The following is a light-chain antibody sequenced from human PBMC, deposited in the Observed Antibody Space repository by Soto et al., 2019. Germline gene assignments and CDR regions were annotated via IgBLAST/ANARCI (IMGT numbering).Light chain of an antibody. CDR2: DVD. V-gene: IGLV2-14*01. CDR3: SSYTSSRSVL. Sequence: QSALTQPASVSGSPGQSIAISCTETSSDVGAYDFVSWYQQHPGKAPKVMIYDVDHRPSGVSDRFSGSKSGNTASLTISGLQAEDEADYFCSSYTSSRSVLFGGGTKVTVL. J-gene: IGLJ2*01. CDR1: SSDVGAYDF.